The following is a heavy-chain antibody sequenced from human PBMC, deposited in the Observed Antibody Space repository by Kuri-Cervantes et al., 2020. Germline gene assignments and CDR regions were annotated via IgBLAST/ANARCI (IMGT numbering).Heavy chain of an antibody. J-gene: IGHJ4*02. CDR2: ISYDGSSK. CDR1: GFTFSSYG. CDR3: ARGGGWSSSLSYYFDS. Sequence: GGSLRLSCAASGFTFSSYGMHWVRQAPGKGLEWVAVISYDGSSKYYVDSVKGRFTISRDNSKNTLYLQMNSLRAEDTAVYYCARGGGWSSSLSYYFDSWGQGTLVTVSS. V-gene: IGHV3-30*03. D-gene: IGHD6-6*01.